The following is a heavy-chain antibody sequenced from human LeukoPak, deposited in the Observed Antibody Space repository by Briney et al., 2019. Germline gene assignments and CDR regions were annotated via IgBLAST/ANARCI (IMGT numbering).Heavy chain of an antibody. J-gene: IGHJ4*02. CDR3: ARDSGVTVPLGF. Sequence: GGSLRLSCAASGFTFSSYGMHWVRQAPGKGLEWVAVISYDGSNKYYVDSVKGRFTISRDNAKNSLYLQMNSLRVEDTAVYYCARDSGVTVPLGFWGQGTLVTVSS. D-gene: IGHD4-17*01. V-gene: IGHV3-30*03. CDR1: GFTFSSYG. CDR2: ISYDGSNK.